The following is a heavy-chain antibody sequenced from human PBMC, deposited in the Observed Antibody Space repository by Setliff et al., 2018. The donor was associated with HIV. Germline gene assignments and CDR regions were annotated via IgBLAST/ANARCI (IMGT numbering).Heavy chain of an antibody. D-gene: IGHD2-21*02. J-gene: IGHJ3*02. V-gene: IGHV3-74*01. Sequence: GGSLSLSCTASGVTFSSYWMHWVRQVPGKGLLWVSRINGDGDTTYYADSVKGRFTISRDNAQNTLYLQMNSLRAEDTAVYYCARAGSDYAYDIWGQGTKVTVSS. CDR1: GVTFSSYW. CDR2: INGDGDTT. CDR3: ARAGSDYAYDI.